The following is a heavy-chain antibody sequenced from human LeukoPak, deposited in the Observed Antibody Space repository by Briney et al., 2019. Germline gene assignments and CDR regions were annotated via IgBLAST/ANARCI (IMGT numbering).Heavy chain of an antibody. Sequence: GGSLRLSCAASGVTLSSYAMSWVRQAPGKGLEWVSGISGSDGSTNYADSVKGRFTISRENSKNTLYLQMNSLRAEDTAVYYCAKDSAKKYDDYWGQGTLVTVSS. J-gene: IGHJ4*02. D-gene: IGHD2/OR15-2a*01. CDR2: ISGSDGST. CDR3: AKDSAKKYDDY. CDR1: GVTLSSYA. V-gene: IGHV3-23*01.